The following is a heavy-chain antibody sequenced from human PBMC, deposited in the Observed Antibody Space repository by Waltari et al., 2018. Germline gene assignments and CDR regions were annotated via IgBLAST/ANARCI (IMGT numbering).Heavy chain of an antibody. D-gene: IGHD6-6*01. Sequence: QVQLVQSGAEVKRPGPSVRVSCKPLGTTFTGNYMHGGRQAPGQGLEWTGRINPNSGGTNYAQKFQGRVTMTRDTSISTAYMELSRLRSDDTAVYYCARAPPPDPIAAQDYWGQGTLVTVSS. CDR1: GTTFTGNY. V-gene: IGHV1-2*06. CDR2: INPNSGGT. CDR3: ARAPPPDPIAAQDY. J-gene: IGHJ4*02.